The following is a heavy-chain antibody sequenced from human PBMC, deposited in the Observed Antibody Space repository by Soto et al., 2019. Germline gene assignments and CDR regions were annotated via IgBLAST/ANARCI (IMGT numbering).Heavy chain of an antibody. CDR3: AAVGPGSGYYYDYYGMDV. J-gene: IGHJ6*02. D-gene: IGHD3-22*01. CDR2: IVVGSGNT. CDR1: GFTFPSSA. Sequence: SVKVSCKASGFTFPSSAVQWVRQARGQRLEWIGWIVVGSGNTNYAQKFQERVTITRDMSTSTAYMELSSLRSEDTAVYYCAAVGPGSGYYYDYYGMDVWGQGTTVTVSS. V-gene: IGHV1-58*01.